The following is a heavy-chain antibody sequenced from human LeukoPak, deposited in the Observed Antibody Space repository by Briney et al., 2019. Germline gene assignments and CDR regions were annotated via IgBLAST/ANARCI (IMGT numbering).Heavy chain of an antibody. D-gene: IGHD2-2*01. Sequence: GGSLRLSCAASGFAFSSYGMYWVRQAPGKGLEWVAVISYDGSNKYYADSVKGRFTISRDNSKNTLYLQMNSLRAEDTAVYYCAKDKERIVVVPAALDYWGQGTLVTVSS. CDR3: AKDKERIVVVPAALDY. CDR1: GFAFSSYG. CDR2: ISYDGSNK. V-gene: IGHV3-30*18. J-gene: IGHJ4*02.